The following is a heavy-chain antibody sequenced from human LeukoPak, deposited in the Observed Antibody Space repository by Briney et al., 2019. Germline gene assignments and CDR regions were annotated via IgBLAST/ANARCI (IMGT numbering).Heavy chain of an antibody. CDR1: GYTFTSYG. CDR3: ARDRQITMVRGVIIPFDY. J-gene: IGHJ4*02. CDR2: VSAYNGNT. D-gene: IGHD3-10*01. Sequence: AASVKVSCKASGYTFTSYGISWVRQAPGQGLEWMGWVSAYNGNTNYAQKLQGRVTMTTDTSTSTAYMELRSLRSDDTAVYYCARDRQITMVRGVIIPFDYWGQGTLVTVSS. V-gene: IGHV1-18*04.